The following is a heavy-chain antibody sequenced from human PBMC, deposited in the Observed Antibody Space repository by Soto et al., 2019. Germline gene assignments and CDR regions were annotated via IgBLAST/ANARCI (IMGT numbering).Heavy chain of an antibody. D-gene: IGHD2-15*01. J-gene: IGHJ5*02. CDR1: GFTFSGSA. V-gene: IGHV3-73*02. Sequence: EVQLVESGGGLVQPGGSLKLSCAASGFTFSGSAMHWVRQASGKGLEWVGRIRNKANNYATAYAASVKGRFTISRDDSKNTAFLQMNCLKTEDTAVYYCTSHAPEDMIRTWGQGTLVTVSS. CDR2: IRNKANNYAT. CDR3: TSHAPEDMIRT.